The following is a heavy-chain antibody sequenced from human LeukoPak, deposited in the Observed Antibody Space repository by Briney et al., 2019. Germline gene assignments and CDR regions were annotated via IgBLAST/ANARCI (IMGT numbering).Heavy chain of an antibody. J-gene: IGHJ4*02. CDR2: ISAYNGNT. Sequence: ASVKVSCKASGYTFTSYYMHWVRPAPGQGLEWMGWISAYNGNTNYAQKLQGRVTMTTDTSTSTAYMELRSLRSDDTAVCYCARGWGHGRFDYWGQGTLVTVSS. CDR3: ARGWGHGRFDY. CDR1: GYTFTSYY. D-gene: IGHD3-16*01. V-gene: IGHV1-18*04.